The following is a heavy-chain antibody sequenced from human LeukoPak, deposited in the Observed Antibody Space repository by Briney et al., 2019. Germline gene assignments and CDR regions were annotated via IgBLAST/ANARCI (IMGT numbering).Heavy chain of an antibody. CDR1: GFTFSSHW. J-gene: IGHJ4*02. CDR3: ARDWIGATGKGIDY. Sequence: GGSLRLSGAASGFTFSSHWMTWVRQAPGKGLEWVANIKGDGSEKDYVDSVKGRFTISRDNTKNSLYLQMNSLRAEDTAVYYCARDWIGATGKGIDYWGQGALVTVSS. V-gene: IGHV3-7*05. D-gene: IGHD6-13*01. CDR2: IKGDGSEK.